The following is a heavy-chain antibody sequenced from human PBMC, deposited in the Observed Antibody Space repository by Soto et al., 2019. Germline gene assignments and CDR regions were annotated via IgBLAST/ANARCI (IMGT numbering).Heavy chain of an antibody. D-gene: IGHD3-9*01. CDR3: AHTFGIFTGYNINFDY. J-gene: IGHJ4*02. CDR1: GFSLNTRGVA. Sequence: QITLKESGPTLVKPTQPLTLTCTFTGFSLNTRGVAVAWIRQPPGKALEWLGLIYWDDDTRYSPSLKTRLIIARDTSENQVVLTLTDLDPVDTATYFCAHTFGIFTGYNINFDYWGQGALVTVSS. CDR2: IYWDDDT. V-gene: IGHV2-5*02.